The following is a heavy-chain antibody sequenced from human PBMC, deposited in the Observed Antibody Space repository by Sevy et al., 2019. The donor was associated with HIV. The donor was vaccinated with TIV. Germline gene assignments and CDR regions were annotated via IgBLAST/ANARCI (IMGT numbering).Heavy chain of an antibody. CDR2: IYHSGST. V-gene: IGHV4-59*12. CDR1: GGSISGYY. D-gene: IGHD3-10*01. CDR3: ARRGQLANSYYGMDV. J-gene: IGHJ6*02. Sequence: SETLSLTCSVSGGSISGYYWSWIRQPPGKGLEWIGYIYHSGSTIYNPSLNSRVTISVDTAKTQFSLKLTSVTAADTAVYYCARRGQLANSYYGMDVWGQWTTVTVSS.